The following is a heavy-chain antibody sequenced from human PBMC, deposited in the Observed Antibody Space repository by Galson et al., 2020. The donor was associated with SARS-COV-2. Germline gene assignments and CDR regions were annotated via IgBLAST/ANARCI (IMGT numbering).Heavy chain of an antibody. CDR1: GYTFSGHY. Sequence: ASVKVSCKASGYTFSGHYMHWVRLAPGQGLEWMGRINPNSGNTDVAQKFQGRVTMTTDTSLTTAYMELSRLTSDDTAVSYCTRGWNSRPFYHLYPWGQGTTGAVSS. D-gene: IGHD1-1*01. CDR2: INPNSGNT. CDR3: TRGWNSRPFYHLYP. V-gene: IGHV1-2*06. J-gene: IGHJ5*02.